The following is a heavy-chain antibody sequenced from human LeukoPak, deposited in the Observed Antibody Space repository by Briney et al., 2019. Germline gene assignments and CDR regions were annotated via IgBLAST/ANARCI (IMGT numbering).Heavy chain of an antibody. J-gene: IGHJ5*02. CDR3: ARAARDWLSPNWFDP. V-gene: IGHV4-39*07. Sequence: PSETLSLTCTVSGGSISSSSYYWGWIRQPPGKGLEWIGSIYYSGSTYYNPSLKSRVTISVDTSKNQFSLKLSSVTAADTAVYYCARAARDWLSPNWFDPWGQGILVTVSS. CDR1: GGSISSSSYY. CDR2: IYYSGST. D-gene: IGHD3/OR15-3a*01.